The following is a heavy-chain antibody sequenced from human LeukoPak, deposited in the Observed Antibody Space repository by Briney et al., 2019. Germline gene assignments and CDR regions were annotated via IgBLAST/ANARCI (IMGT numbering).Heavy chain of an antibody. CDR2: LFYTGNT. CDR3: AREDAFDI. J-gene: IGHJ3*02. V-gene: IGHV4-59*01. Sequence: SETLSLTCTVSGGPLRNYYWSWIRQSPEKGLEWIAYLFYTGNTKYNPSLESRATISVDMSKNQIFLNLTSVTAADTALYYCAREDAFDIWGPGTMVTGSA. CDR1: GGPLRNYY.